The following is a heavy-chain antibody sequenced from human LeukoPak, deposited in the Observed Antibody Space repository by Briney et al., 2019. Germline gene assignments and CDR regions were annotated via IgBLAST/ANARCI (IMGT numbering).Heavy chain of an antibody. D-gene: IGHD3-10*01. CDR1: GGSFSGYY. Sequence: PSETLSLTCAVYGGSFSGYYWSWIRQPPGKGLEWIGEINHSGSTNYNPSLKSRVTISVDTSKNQFSLKLSSVTAADTAVYYCARRGVRITMVRGIILNWFDPWGQGTLVTVSS. CDR3: ARRGVRITMVRGIILNWFDP. J-gene: IGHJ5*02. V-gene: IGHV4-34*01. CDR2: INHSGST.